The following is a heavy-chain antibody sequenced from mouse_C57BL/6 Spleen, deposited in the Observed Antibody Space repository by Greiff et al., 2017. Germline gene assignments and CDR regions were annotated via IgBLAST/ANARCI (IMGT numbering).Heavy chain of an antibody. CDR1: GYTFTSYW. CDR2: IDPSDSYT. V-gene: IGHV1-69*01. Sequence: QVQLQQPGAELVMPGASVKLSCKASGYTFTSYWMHWVKQRPGQGLEWIGEIDPSDSYTNYNQKFKGKSTLTVDKSSSTAYMQLSSLTSEDSAVYYCARVYGSSPYYAMDYWGQGTSVTVSS. CDR3: ARVYGSSPYYAMDY. J-gene: IGHJ4*01. D-gene: IGHD1-1*01.